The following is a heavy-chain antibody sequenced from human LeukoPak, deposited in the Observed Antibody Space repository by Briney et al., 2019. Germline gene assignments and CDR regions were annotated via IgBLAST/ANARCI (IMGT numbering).Heavy chain of an antibody. V-gene: IGHV4-30-4*08. Sequence: SETLSLTCTVSGGSISSGDYYWSCIRQPPGKGLEWIGYIYYSGSTYYNPSLKSRATISVDTSKNQFSLKLSSVTAADTAVYYCARGRATNPFDYWGQGTLVTVSS. CDR2: IYYSGST. CDR1: GGSISSGDYY. D-gene: IGHD5-12*01. J-gene: IGHJ4*02. CDR3: ARGRATNPFDY.